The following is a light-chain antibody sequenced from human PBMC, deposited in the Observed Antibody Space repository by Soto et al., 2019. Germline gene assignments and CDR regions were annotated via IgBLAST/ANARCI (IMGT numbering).Light chain of an antibody. J-gene: IGKJ4*01. V-gene: IGKV1-5*03. CDR1: QSISNW. Sequence: DIPMTQSPSTLSASVGDRVTITCRASQSISNWLAWYQQKPGKAPKLLIYRASSLESGVPSRFSGSGSGTEFTLTIGSLQPDDFATYYCQQYNSYSPRLTFGGGTKVETK. CDR3: QQYNSYSPRLT. CDR2: RAS.